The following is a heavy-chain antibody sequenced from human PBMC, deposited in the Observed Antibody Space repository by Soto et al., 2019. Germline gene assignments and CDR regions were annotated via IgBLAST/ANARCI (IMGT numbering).Heavy chain of an antibody. CDR3: AGVMTTFGVVSKGPDH. CDR2: ISTYNGDT. Sequence: QVQLAQSGAEVKKPGASVKVSCKASGYPFTTYGISWVRQAPGQGLEWMDWISTYNGDTEYPQSLQGRVAMTRDTSTATAYMALRSLRSADTAVYYCAGVMTTFGVVSKGPDHWGQGTLVTVSS. V-gene: IGHV1-18*04. D-gene: IGHD3-3*01. J-gene: IGHJ4*02. CDR1: GYPFTTYG.